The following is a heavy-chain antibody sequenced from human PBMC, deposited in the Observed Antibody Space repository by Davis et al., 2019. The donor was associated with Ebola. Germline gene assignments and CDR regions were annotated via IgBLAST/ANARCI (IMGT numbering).Heavy chain of an antibody. CDR1: GFTFSSYW. Sequence: PGGSLRLSCAASGFTFSSYWMSWVRQAPGKGLEWVANIKQDGSEKYYVDSVKGRFTISRDNAKNSLYLQMNSLRAEDTAVYYCARDTIVVVPAAYSDYYYYYGMDVWGQGTTVTVSS. D-gene: IGHD2-2*01. CDR3: ARDTIVVVPAAYSDYYYYYGMDV. CDR2: IKQDGSEK. V-gene: IGHV3-7*03. J-gene: IGHJ6*02.